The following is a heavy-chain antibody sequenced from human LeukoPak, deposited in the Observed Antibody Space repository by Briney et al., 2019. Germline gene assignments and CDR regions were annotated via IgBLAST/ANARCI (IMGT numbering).Heavy chain of an antibody. V-gene: IGHV3-7*01. CDR1: GFTFSSYW. J-gene: IGHJ4*02. Sequence: GGSLRLSCAASGFTFSSYWMSWVRRALGKGLEWVANIKQDGSEKYYVDSVKGRFTISRDNAKNSLYVQMNSLRAEDTAVYYCASHGSGSYLGYWGQGTLVTVSS. CDR3: ASHGSGSYLGY. D-gene: IGHD3-10*01. CDR2: IKQDGSEK.